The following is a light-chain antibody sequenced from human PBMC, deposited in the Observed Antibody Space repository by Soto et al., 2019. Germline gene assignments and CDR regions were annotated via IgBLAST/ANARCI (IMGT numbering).Light chain of an antibody. V-gene: IGKV3-15*01. Sequence: EIVMTQSPVTLSVSPGERATLSCRASQSVSSYLAWYQQKPGQAPSLLIYGAFTRATGIPARFSGTGSGTEFTLTISSLQSEDFALYYCQQYNGWPLTFGQGTKVDIK. CDR3: QQYNGWPLT. CDR1: QSVSSY. CDR2: GAF. J-gene: IGKJ1*01.